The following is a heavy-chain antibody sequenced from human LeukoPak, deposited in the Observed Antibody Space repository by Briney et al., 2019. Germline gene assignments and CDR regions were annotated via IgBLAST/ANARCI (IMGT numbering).Heavy chain of an antibody. CDR2: IKQDGSEK. J-gene: IGHJ4*02. CDR3: ARAEWFGESYFDY. V-gene: IGHV3-7*01. D-gene: IGHD3-10*01. Sequence: GGSLRLSCAASGFTFSNYWMTWVRQAPGKGLEWVTNIKQDGSEKYYVDSVKGRFTISRDNAKNSLYLQMNSLRAEDTAVYYCARAEWFGESYFDYWGQGTLVTVSS. CDR1: GFTFSNYW.